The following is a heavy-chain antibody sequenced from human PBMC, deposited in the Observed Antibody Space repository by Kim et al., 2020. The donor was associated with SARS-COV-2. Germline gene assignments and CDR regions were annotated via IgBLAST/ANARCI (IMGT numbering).Heavy chain of an antibody. CDR3: ARDIRRFVSGFGELLGDYYGMDV. J-gene: IGHJ6*02. V-gene: IGHV3-53*01. CDR1: GFTVSSNY. D-gene: IGHD3-10*01. Sequence: GGSLRLSCAASGFTVSSNYMSWVRQAPGKGLEWVSVIYSGGSTYYADSVKGRFTISRDNSKNTLYLQMNSLRAEDTAVYYCARDIRRFVSGFGELLGDYYGMDVWGQGTTVTVSS. CDR2: IYSGGST.